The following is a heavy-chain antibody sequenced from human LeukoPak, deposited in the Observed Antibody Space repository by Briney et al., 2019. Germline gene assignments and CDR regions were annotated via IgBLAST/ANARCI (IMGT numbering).Heavy chain of an antibody. Sequence: GSSVKVSCKASGGTFSSYAISWVRQAPGQGLEWMGGIIPIFGTANYAQKFQGRVTITADESTSTAYMELSSLRSEDTAVYYCARVGGYSSSWDNWFDPWGQGTLVTVSS. CDR2: IIPIFGTA. V-gene: IGHV1-69*01. J-gene: IGHJ5*02. D-gene: IGHD6-13*01. CDR1: GGTFSSYA. CDR3: ARVGGYSSSWDNWFDP.